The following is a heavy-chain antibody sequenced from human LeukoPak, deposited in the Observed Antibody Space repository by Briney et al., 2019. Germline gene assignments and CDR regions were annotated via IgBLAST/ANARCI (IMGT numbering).Heavy chain of an antibody. Sequence: TSETLSLTCTVSGGSISSYYWSCIRQPPGKGLEWIGYIYYSGSTNYNPSLKSRVTISVDTSKNQFSLKLSSVTAADTAVYYCARGVVAARFWFDPWGQGTLVTVSS. J-gene: IGHJ5*02. V-gene: IGHV4-59*01. CDR3: ARGVVAARFWFDP. CDR2: IYYSGST. CDR1: GGSISSYY. D-gene: IGHD2-15*01.